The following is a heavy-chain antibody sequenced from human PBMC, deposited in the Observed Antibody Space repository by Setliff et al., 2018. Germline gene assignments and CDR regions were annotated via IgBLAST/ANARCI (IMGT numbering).Heavy chain of an antibody. CDR3: ARIRGAFDY. D-gene: IGHD3-16*01. CDR1: GGSISSDY. Sequence: SETLSLTCTVSGGSISSDYWSWIRQPPGKRLEWIGYIYYSGSTNYNPSLESRVTISVDTSENQFSLRLNSATAADTAVYYCARIRGAFDYWGKGTLGTGSS. J-gene: IGHJ4*02. CDR2: IYYSGST. V-gene: IGHV4-59*01.